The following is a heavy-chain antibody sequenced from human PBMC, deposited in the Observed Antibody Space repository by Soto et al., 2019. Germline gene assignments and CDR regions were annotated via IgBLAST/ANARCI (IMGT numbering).Heavy chain of an antibody. V-gene: IGHV1-69*06. CDR1: GGTFSTYA. J-gene: IGHJ6*02. CDR3: AREGPVAGNYGMYV. Sequence: QVQLLQSGAEVKKPVSSVKVSCKASGGTFSTYAISWVRQAPGQGLEWMGGIIPIFATPSYAQKFQGRVTITAEKSTSTAYMALSSLRSEDTAVYYCAREGPVAGNYGMYVWGQGTTVTVSS. D-gene: IGHD6-19*01. CDR2: IIPIFATP.